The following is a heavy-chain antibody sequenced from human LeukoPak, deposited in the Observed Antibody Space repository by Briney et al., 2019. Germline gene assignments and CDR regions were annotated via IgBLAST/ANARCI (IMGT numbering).Heavy chain of an antibody. Sequence: SETLSLTCTVSGYSISSGYYWGWIRQPPGKGLEWIGSIYHSGSTYYNPSLKSRVTISVDTSKNQFSLKLSSVTAADTAVYYCAREDCSSTSCIGRGYFDLWGRGTLVTVSS. D-gene: IGHD2-2*01. CDR3: AREDCSSTSCIGRGYFDL. V-gene: IGHV4-38-2*02. J-gene: IGHJ2*01. CDR1: GYSISSGYY. CDR2: IYHSGST.